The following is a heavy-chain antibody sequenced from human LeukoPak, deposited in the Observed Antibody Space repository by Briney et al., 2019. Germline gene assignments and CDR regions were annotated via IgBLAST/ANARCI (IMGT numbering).Heavy chain of an antibody. Sequence: GGSLRLSCAASGFTFSSYNMNWVRQAPGKGLEWVSSISSSSSYIYYADSVKGRFTISRDNAKNSLYLQMNSLRAEDTAVYYCARDHDIVVVPAAPDAFDIWGQGTMVTVSS. CDR2: ISSSSSYI. CDR1: GFTFSSYN. D-gene: IGHD2-2*01. CDR3: ARDHDIVVVPAAPDAFDI. J-gene: IGHJ3*02. V-gene: IGHV3-21*01.